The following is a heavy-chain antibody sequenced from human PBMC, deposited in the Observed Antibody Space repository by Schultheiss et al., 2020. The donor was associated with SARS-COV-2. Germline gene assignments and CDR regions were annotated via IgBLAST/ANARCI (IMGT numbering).Heavy chain of an antibody. CDR3: AKARNPYCGGDCHHFDY. D-gene: IGHD2-21*02. J-gene: IGHJ4*02. V-gene: IGHV3-23*01. CDR2: ISGSGGST. Sequence: GGSLRLSCAASGFTFSSYAMSWVRQAPGKGLEWVSAISGSGGSTYYADSVKGRFTISRDNSKNTLYLQMNSLRAEDTAVYYCAKARNPYCGGDCHHFDYWGQGTLVTVSS. CDR1: GFTFSSYA.